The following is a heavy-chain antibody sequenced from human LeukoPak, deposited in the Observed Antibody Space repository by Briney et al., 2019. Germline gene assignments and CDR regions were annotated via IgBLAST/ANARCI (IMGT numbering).Heavy chain of an antibody. CDR2: TKQDGSEE. CDR1: GFTFSNSW. V-gene: IGHV3-7*05. CDR3: AREFH. J-gene: IGHJ4*02. Sequence: GGSLRLSCAASGFTFSNSWMSWIRQASGQGLEGVANTKQDGSEEYYVDPVKGRRTISRDNARNSLYLQLNSLRAEDTAVYYCAREFHWGEGTLVTVSS.